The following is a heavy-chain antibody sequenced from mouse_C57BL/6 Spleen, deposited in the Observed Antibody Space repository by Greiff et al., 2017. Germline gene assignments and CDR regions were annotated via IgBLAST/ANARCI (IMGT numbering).Heavy chain of an antibody. CDR2: INPSNGGT. CDR3: ARASYYGSSYDYYAMDY. CDR1: GYTFTSYW. D-gene: IGHD1-1*01. J-gene: IGHJ4*01. Sequence: VQLQQPGTELVKPGASVKLSCKASGYTFTSYWMHWVKQRPGQGLEWIGNINPSNGGTNYNEKFKSKATLTVDKSSSTAYMQLSSLTSEDSAVYYCARASYYGSSYDYYAMDYWGQGTSVTVSS. V-gene: IGHV1-53*01.